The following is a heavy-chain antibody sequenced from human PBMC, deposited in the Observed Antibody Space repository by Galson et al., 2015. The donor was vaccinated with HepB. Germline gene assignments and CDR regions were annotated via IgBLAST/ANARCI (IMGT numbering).Heavy chain of an antibody. D-gene: IGHD1-26*01. Sequence: SVKVSCKASGYTFTSYYIHWVRQAPGQGLEWMGIINPSGGSTSYAQKFQGRATMTRDTSTSTVYMELSSLRSEDTAVYYCAIPPTRWYSGYLDYWGQGTLVTVSS. J-gene: IGHJ4*02. CDR3: AIPPTRWYSGYLDY. CDR1: GYTFTSYY. CDR2: INPSGGST. V-gene: IGHV1-46*03.